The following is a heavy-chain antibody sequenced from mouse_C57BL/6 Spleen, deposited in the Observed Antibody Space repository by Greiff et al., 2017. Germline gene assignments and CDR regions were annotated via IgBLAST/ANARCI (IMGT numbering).Heavy chain of an antibody. J-gene: IGHJ4*01. CDR3: AYYGNSVGAMDY. CDR2: IYPGSGST. CDR1: GYTFTSYW. V-gene: IGHV1-55*01. Sequence: VQLQQSGAELVKPGASVKMSCKASGYTFTSYWITWVKQRPGQGLEWIGDIYPGSGSTNYNEKFKSKATLTVDTSSSTAYMQLSSLTSEDSAVYYCAYYGNSVGAMDYWGQGTSVTVSS. D-gene: IGHD2-1*01.